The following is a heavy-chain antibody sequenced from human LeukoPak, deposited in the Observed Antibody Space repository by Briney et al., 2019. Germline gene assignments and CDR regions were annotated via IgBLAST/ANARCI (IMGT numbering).Heavy chain of an antibody. V-gene: IGHV3-74*01. CDR2: INSDGSST. D-gene: IGHD3-16*01. CDR1: GFTFRSYW. J-gene: IGHJ3*02. Sequence: GGSLRLSXAASGFTFRSYWMHWVRQPPGKGLVWVSRINSDGSSTSYADFVKGRFTISRDNAKNTLYLQMNSLRAEDTAVYYCAGFGAFDIWGQGTMVTVSS. CDR3: AGFGAFDI.